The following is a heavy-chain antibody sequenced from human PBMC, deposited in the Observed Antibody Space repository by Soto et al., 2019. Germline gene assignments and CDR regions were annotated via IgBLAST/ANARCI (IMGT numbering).Heavy chain of an antibody. V-gene: IGHV3-23*01. J-gene: IGHJ5*02. CDR1: GFTFSSYA. CDR2: ISGSGGST. D-gene: IGHD2-8*01. Sequence: PGGSLRLSCAASGFTFSSYAMSWVRQAPGKGLEWVSAISGSGGSTYYADSVKGRFTISRDNSKNTLYLQMNSLRAEDTAVYYCAKSRSPIVLMVYATAVWFDPWGQGTLVTVSS. CDR3: AKSRSPIVLMVYATAVWFDP.